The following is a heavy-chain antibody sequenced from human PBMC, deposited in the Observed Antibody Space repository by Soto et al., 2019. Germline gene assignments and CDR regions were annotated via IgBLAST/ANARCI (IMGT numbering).Heavy chain of an antibody. CDR2: IYYSGST. CDR3: ARFGVVKEWYFDL. V-gene: IGHV4-31*03. Sequence: TLSLPCTVSGGSLSSGCYYWSWIRQHQGKGLEWIGYIYYSGSTYYNPSLKSRVTISVDTSKNQFSLKLSSVTAADTAVYYCARFGVVKEWYFDLWGRGTLGTVSS. CDR1: GGSLSSGCYY. D-gene: IGHD3-3*01. J-gene: IGHJ2*01.